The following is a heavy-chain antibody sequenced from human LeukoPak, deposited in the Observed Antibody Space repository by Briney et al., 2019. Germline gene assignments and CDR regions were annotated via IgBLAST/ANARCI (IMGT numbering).Heavy chain of an antibody. J-gene: IGHJ5*02. D-gene: IGHD5-24*01. CDR3: ARRPRGDYKAWFHP. CDR1: GLTVNSRY. CDR2: INHSGST. Sequence: GSLRLSCAASGLTVNSRYMSWVRQPPGKGLEWIGEINHSGSTNYNPSLKSRVTISVDTSKNQFSLKLSSVTAADTAVYYCARRPRGDYKAWFHPWGQGTLVTVSS. V-gene: IGHV4-34*01.